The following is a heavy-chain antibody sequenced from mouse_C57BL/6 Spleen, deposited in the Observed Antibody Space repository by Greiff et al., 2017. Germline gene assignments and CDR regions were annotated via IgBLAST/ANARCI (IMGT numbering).Heavy chain of an antibody. Sequence: QVQLQQPGAELVMPGASVTLSCKASGYTFTSYWMHWVKQRPGQGLEWIGEIDPSDSYTNYNQKFKGKSTLTVDKSSSTAYMQLSSLTSEDSAVYYCARWTAQATFAYWGQGTLVTVSA. CDR1: GYTFTSYW. CDR3: ARWTAQATFAY. J-gene: IGHJ3*01. CDR2: IDPSDSYT. V-gene: IGHV1-69*01. D-gene: IGHD3-2*02.